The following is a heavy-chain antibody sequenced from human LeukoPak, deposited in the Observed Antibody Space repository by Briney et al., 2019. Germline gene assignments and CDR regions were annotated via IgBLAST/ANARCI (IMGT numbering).Heavy chain of an antibody. D-gene: IGHD2-2*01. Sequence: ASVKVSCKVSGYTLTELSMHWVRQAPGKGLEWMGGFDPEDGETIYAQKFQGRVTMTEDTSTDTAYMELSSLRSEDTAVYYCATVSGQYQLPGSLGAFDIWGQGTMVTVSS. V-gene: IGHV1-24*01. CDR3: ATVSGQYQLPGSLGAFDI. CDR2: FDPEDGET. J-gene: IGHJ3*02. CDR1: GYTLTELS.